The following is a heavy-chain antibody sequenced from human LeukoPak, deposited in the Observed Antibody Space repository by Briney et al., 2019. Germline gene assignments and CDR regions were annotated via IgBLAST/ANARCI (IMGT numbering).Heavy chain of an antibody. CDR3: ARDSSLWFGELFR. V-gene: IGHV3-30-3*01. Sequence: GGSLRLSRAASGFTFSSYAMHWVRQAPGKGLEWVAVISYDGSNKYYADSVKGRFTISRDNSKNTLYLQMNSLRAEDAAVYYCARDSSLWFGELFRWGQGTLVTVSS. CDR2: ISYDGSNK. J-gene: IGHJ4*02. CDR1: GFTFSSYA. D-gene: IGHD3-10*01.